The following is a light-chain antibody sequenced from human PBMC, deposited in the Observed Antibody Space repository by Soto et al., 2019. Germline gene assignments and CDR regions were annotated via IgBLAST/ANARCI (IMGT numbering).Light chain of an antibody. CDR1: QSISSSY. J-gene: IGKJ5*01. V-gene: IGKV3-20*01. CDR3: QQYYSNVPIT. Sequence: EIVLTQSPGTLSLSPGERATLSCRASQSISSSYLGWYQQKPGQGPRLLIYGASSRATGIPDRFSGSGSGTDFTLTISCLQSEDFATYYCQQYYSNVPITFGQGTRLEIK. CDR2: GAS.